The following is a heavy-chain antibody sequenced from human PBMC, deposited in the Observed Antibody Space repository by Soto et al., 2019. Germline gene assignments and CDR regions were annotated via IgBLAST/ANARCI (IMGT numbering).Heavy chain of an antibody. CDR1: GDSVSNDNYY. Sequence: SQTLSLTSAVSGDSVSNDNYYWSWIRQPPGKGLEWIGYIYYSGTTNYNSYLKSRLSLSVDMSKNHFSLKLASVTAADTAVYCCARSQRGRTAFTFDYWGQGALVTVS. J-gene: IGHJ4*02. CDR2: IYYSGTT. CDR3: ARSQRGRTAFTFDY. D-gene: IGHD3-16*01. V-gene: IGHV4-61*03.